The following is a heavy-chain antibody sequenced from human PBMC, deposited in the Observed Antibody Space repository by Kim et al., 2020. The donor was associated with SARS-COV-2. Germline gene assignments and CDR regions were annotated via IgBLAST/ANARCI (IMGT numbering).Heavy chain of an antibody. CDR2: ISYDGSNK. V-gene: IGHV3-30*04. CDR3: ARGEQLGRKRYYYDSSGYVDV. CDR1: GFTFSSYA. J-gene: IGHJ6*02. Sequence: GGSLRLSCAASGFTFSSYAMHWVRQAPGKGLEWVAVISYDGSNKYYADSVKGRFTISRDNSKNTLYLQMNSLRAEDTAVYYCARGEQLGRKRYYYDSSGYVDVWGQGTTVTVSS. D-gene: IGHD3-22*01.